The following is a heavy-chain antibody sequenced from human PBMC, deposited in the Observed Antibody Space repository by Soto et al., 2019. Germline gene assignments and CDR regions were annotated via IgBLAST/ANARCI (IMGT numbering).Heavy chain of an antibody. CDR2: ISYDGSNE. CDR1: GFTFTAYA. CDR3: ARDRYFDSYDFDY. V-gene: IGHV3-30-3*01. J-gene: IGHJ4*02. D-gene: IGHD3-9*01. Sequence: GGSLRLSCAASGFTFTAYAMHWVRQAPGKGLEWVAVISYDGSNEHYADSVKGRLTISRDNSKNTLYLQMNSLRPEDTAVYYCARDRYFDSYDFDYWGQGTLVTVSS.